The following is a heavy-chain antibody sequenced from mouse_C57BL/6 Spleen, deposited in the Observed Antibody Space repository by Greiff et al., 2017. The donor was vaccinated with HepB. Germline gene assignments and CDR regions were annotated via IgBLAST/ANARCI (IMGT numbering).Heavy chain of an antibody. J-gene: IGHJ4*01. CDR1: GYTFTSYW. Sequence: VQLKQPGAELVRPGSSVKLSCKASGYTFTSYWMDWVKQRPGQGLEWIGNIYPSDSETHYNQKFKDKATLTVDKSSSTAYMQLSSLTSEDSAVYYCARNDPPGAMDYWGQGTSVTVSS. D-gene: IGHD2-12*01. CDR2: IYPSDSET. CDR3: ARNDPPGAMDY. V-gene: IGHV1-61*01.